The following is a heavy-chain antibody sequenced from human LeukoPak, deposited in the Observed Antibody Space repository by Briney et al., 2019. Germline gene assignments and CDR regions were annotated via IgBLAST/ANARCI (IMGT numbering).Heavy chain of an antibody. CDR3: ARDAAMMGRNWFDP. CDR2: IYYSGST. Sequence: PSETLSLTCTVSGGSISNSLYYWGWVRQSPRKGLEWIGYIYYSGSTYYNPSLKSRVTISVDTSKNQFSLKLSSVTAADTAVYYCARDAAMMGRNWFDPWGQGTLVTVSS. V-gene: IGHV4-31*03. CDR1: GGSISNSLYY. D-gene: IGHD3-22*01. J-gene: IGHJ5*02.